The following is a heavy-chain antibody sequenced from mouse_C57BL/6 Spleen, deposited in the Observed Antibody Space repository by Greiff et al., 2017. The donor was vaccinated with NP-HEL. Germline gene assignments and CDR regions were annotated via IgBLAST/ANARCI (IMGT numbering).Heavy chain of an antibody. J-gene: IGHJ2*01. V-gene: IGHV1-15*01. D-gene: IGHD1-1*01. CDR1: GYTFTDYE. Sequence: VKLQESGAELVRPGASVTLSCKASGYTFTDYEMHWVKQTPVHGLEWIGAIDPETGGTAYNQKFKGKAILTADKSSSTAYMELRSLTSEDSAVYYCTRQEITTVVAHFDYWGQGTTLTVSS. CDR2: IDPETGGT. CDR3: TRQEITTVVAHFDY.